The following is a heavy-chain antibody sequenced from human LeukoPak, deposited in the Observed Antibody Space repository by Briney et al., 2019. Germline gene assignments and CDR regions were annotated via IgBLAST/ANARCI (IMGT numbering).Heavy chain of an antibody. D-gene: IGHD6-13*01. CDR3: ARDYGGGWYQIDY. V-gene: IGHV4-59*12. Sequence: SEILSLTCTVSGGSISSYYWSWIRQPPGKGLEWIGYISYSGSTNYNPSLKSRLTISLDTSKRQFSLNPNSVTVADTALYYCARDYGGGWYQIDYWGQGTLVTVSS. CDR2: ISYSGST. J-gene: IGHJ4*02. CDR1: GGSISSYY.